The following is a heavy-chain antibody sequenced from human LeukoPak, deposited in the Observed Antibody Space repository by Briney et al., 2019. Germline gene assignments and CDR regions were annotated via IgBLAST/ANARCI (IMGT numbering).Heavy chain of an antibody. V-gene: IGHV4-39*01. CDR3: ARHAKYNYLDP. CDR1: GGSVISDTYY. D-gene: IGHD1-1*01. CDR2: IHYSEST. Sequence: PSETLSLTCTVSGGSVISDTYYWGWIRQPPGKGLEWIGSIHYSESTYYTPSLKTRITMSVDTSKNQFSLELRSVTAADTAVYFCARHAKYNYLDPWGQGTLVTVSS. J-gene: IGHJ5*02.